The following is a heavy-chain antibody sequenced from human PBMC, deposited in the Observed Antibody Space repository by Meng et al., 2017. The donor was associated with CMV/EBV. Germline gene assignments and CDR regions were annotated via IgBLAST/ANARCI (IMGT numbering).Heavy chain of an antibody. CDR1: GFTFSSYG. V-gene: IGHV3-30*02. D-gene: IGHD3-3*01. J-gene: IGHJ6*02. Sequence: GESLKISCAASGFTFSSYGMHWVRQAPGKGLEWVAFIRYDGSNKYYADSVKGRFTISRDNSKNTLYLQMNSLRAEDTAVYYCAKAPPPRSLRFLEWFLYKLLWFGAFSKTHYYYYGMDVWGQGTTVTVSS. CDR2: IRYDGSNK. CDR3: AKAPPPRSLRFLEWFLYKLLWFGAFSKTHYYYYGMDV.